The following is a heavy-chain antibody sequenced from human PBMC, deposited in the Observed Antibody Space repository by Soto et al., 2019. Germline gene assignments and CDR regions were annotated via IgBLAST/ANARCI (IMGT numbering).Heavy chain of an antibody. CDR1: GYTFTSYA. CDR2: INAGNGNT. D-gene: IGHD1-26*01. V-gene: IGHV1-3*01. J-gene: IGHJ4*02. CDR3: ARSGLSGSYSGYFDY. Sequence: GASVKVSCKASGYTFTSYAMHWVRQAPGQRLEWMGWINAGNGNTKYSQKFQGRVTITRDTSASTAYMELSSLRSEDTAVYYCARSGLSGSYSGYFDYWGQGALVTVSS.